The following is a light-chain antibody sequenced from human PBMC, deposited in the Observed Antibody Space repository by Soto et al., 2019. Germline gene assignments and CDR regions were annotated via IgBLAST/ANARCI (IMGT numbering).Light chain of an antibody. CDR1: QSVLYSSNNKNY. CDR2: WAS. V-gene: IGKV4-1*01. CDR3: QQYFRPWT. Sequence: DIVMTQSPDSLAVSLGERATINCKSSQSVLYSSNNKNYLAWYQQKPGQPPKLLIYWASTRESGVPDRFSGSGSGTYFTLTISSLQAEDVAVCYCQQYFRPWTFGQGTKVEIK. J-gene: IGKJ1*01.